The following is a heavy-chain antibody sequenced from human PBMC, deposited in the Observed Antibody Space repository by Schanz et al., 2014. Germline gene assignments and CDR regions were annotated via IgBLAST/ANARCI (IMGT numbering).Heavy chain of an antibody. CDR3: ARIGGSVFDY. D-gene: IGHD3-10*01. V-gene: IGHV3-21*02. CDR2: ISASGTYM. Sequence: EVELVESGGGLVQPGGSLRLSCAASGFSFSDHAMDWVRQAAGKGLEWLSVISASGTYMYIADSLKGRLTISRDDAKNTLYLQMNSLRAEDTAVYYCARIGGSVFDYWAQGTLVTVSS. CDR1: GFSFSDHA. J-gene: IGHJ4*02.